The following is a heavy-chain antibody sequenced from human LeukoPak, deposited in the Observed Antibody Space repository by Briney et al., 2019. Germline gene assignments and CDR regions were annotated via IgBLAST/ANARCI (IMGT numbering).Heavy chain of an antibody. CDR2: IYYSGST. V-gene: IGHV4-31*03. D-gene: IGHD3-22*01. J-gene: IGHJ4*02. CDR3: ARGTYYYDSSGYFDY. Sequence: PSQTLSLTCTVSGGSISSGGYYWSWIRQHPGKGLEWIGYIYYSGSTYYNPSLKSRVTISVDTSKNQFSLKLSSVTAADTAVYYCARGTYYYDSSGYFDYRGQGTLVTVSS. CDR1: GGSISSGGYY.